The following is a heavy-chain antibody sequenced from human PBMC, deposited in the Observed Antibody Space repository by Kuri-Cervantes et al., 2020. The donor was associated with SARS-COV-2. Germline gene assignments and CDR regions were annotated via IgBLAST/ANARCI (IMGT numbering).Heavy chain of an antibody. CDR2: IYYSGST. V-gene: IGHV4-39*02. CDR3: ATDGY. J-gene: IGHJ4*02. CDR1: GGSVSSGSYY. Sequence: GSLRLSCTVSGGSVSSGSYYWGWIRQPPGKGLEWIGSIYYSGSTYYNPSLKSRVTISVDTSKNQFSLKLSSVTAADTAVYYCATDGYWGQGTLVTVSS.